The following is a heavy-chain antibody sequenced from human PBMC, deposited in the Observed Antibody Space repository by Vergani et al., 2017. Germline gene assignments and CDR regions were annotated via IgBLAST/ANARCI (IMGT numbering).Heavy chain of an antibody. CDR1: GRSVSSGAYY. J-gene: IGHJ6*03. CDR3: ARAPMGELPFYYYYYYMDV. V-gene: IGHV4-31*03. D-gene: IGHD3-16*01. CDR2: IFYSGST. Sequence: QVQLQESGPGLVKPSQTLSLTCTVSGRSVSSGAYYWSWIRQHPGKGLEWIGYIFYSGSTYYNPSLKSRVTISVDTSKNHFSLKLSSVTAADTAVYYCARAPMGELPFYYYYYYMDVWGKGTTVTVSS.